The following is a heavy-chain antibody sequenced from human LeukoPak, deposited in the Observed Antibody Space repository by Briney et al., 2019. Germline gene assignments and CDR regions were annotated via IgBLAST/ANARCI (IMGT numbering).Heavy chain of an antibody. CDR1: GGSISSSSYY. V-gene: IGHV4-39*01. CDR3: ARTTRNCYGSGSAIDY. D-gene: IGHD3-10*01. Sequence: SETLSLTCTVSGGSISSSSYYWGWIRQPPGKGLEWIGSIYYSGSTYYNPSLKSRVTISVDTSKNQFSLKLSSVTAADTAVYYCARTTRNCYGSGSAIDYWGQGTLVTVSS. CDR2: IYYSGST. J-gene: IGHJ4*02.